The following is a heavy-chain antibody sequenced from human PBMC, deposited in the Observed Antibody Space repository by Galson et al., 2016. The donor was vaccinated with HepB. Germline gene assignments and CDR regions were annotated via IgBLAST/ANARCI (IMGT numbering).Heavy chain of an antibody. Sequence: SLRLSCAASGFTFISYWMSWVRQGPEKGLEWVANIKEDGSEKKYVDSVKGRFTISRDNTKNSLYLQMNSLRDEDTAVYYCARRITIFGGSGWGYGMDVWGQGTTVTVSS. D-gene: IGHD3-3*01. V-gene: IGHV3-7*01. CDR2: IKEDGSEK. CDR3: ARRITIFGGSGWGYGMDV. CDR1: GFTFISYW. J-gene: IGHJ6*02.